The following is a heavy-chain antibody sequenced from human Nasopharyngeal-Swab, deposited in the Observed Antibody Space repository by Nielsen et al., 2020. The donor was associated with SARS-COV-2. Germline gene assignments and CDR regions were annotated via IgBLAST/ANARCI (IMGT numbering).Heavy chain of an antibody. Sequence: GGSLRLSCAASGFTFSSYAMHWVRQAPGKGLEGVAVISYDGSNKYYADSVKGRFTISRDNSKNTLYLQMNSLRAEGTAVYYCARDRRALMQQLLDYYYYYSMDVWGQGTTVTVSS. CDR3: ARDRRALMQQLLDYYYYYSMDV. V-gene: IGHV3-30-3*01. J-gene: IGHJ6*02. D-gene: IGHD6-13*01. CDR2: ISYDGSNK. CDR1: GFTFSSYA.